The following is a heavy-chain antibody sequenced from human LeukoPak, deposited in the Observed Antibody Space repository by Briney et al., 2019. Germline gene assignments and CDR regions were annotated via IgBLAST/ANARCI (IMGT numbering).Heavy chain of an antibody. D-gene: IGHD2-15*01. CDR1: GFTFTSYA. V-gene: IGHV3-23*01. CDR3: AKDLGGEFGCSGGSCYGIYFDY. CDR2: ISDSGAST. J-gene: IGHJ4*02. Sequence: PGGSLRLSCAASGFTFTSYAMSWVRQAPGKGLEWVSAISDSGASTYYADSVKGRFTISRDKSKNTLYLQMNSLRAEDTAVYYCAKDLGGEFGCSGGSCYGIYFDYWGQGTLVTVSS.